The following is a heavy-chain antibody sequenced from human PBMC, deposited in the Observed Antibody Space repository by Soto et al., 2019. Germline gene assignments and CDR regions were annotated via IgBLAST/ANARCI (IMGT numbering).Heavy chain of an antibody. J-gene: IGHJ3*02. CDR1: RCTFSSYA. CDR3: ATGYDSSGYYPHPDAFDI. CDR2: IIPIFGTA. V-gene: IGHV1-69*13. D-gene: IGHD3-22*01. Sequence: SVTVSCKASRCTFSSYAIIWVQQAPGQRREWMGGIIPIFGTANYAQKFQGRVTITADESTSTAYMELSSLRSEDTAVYYCATGYDSSGYYPHPDAFDIWGQGTMVTVSS.